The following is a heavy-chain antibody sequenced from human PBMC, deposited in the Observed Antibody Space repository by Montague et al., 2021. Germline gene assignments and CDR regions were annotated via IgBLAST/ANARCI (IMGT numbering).Heavy chain of an antibody. CDR2: LYHRGDT. CDR3: ARSGLPLGLYHFDY. J-gene: IGHJ4*02. CDR1: SGSISSFS. V-gene: IGHV4-59*03. D-gene: IGHD3-3*01. Sequence: SETLSLTCIVYSGSISSFSWAWIRQPPGKALEWIGHLYHRGDTYYNPSLHSRLTFSLDTSRNQFFLRLTSVTAADTAVYYCARSGLPLGLYHFDYWGQGTLVTVSS.